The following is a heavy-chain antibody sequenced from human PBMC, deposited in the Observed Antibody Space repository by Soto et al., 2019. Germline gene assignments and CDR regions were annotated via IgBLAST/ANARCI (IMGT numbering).Heavy chain of an antibody. CDR2: IYWSDEK. D-gene: IGHD4-4*01. J-gene: IGHJ4*02. V-gene: IGHV2-5*01. CDR1: GFSLSTSGVG. Sequence: QITLKESGPTLVKPTQTLTLTCTFSGFSLSTSGVGVGWIRQPPGKALEWLALIYWSDEKRYSPSLSSRLTITKYTSKNQVVLTMTTMDPVDTATYYCAHRRGADYKGCFHYWGQGTLVTVSS. CDR3: AHRRGADYKGCFHY.